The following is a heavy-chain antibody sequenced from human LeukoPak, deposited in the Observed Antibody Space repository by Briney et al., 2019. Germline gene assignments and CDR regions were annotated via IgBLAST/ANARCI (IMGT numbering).Heavy chain of an antibody. D-gene: IGHD3-9*01. CDR3: ARDALYYDILTGFNLVYYFDY. Sequence: GGSLRLSCAASGFTFSSYGMHWVRKAPGKGLEGVAVICYDGSNKYYADSVKGRFTISRDNSKNTLYLQMDSLRAEDTAVYYCARDALYYDILTGFNLVYYFDYWGQGTLVTVSS. J-gene: IGHJ4*02. CDR1: GFTFSSYG. V-gene: IGHV3-33*01. CDR2: ICYDGSNK.